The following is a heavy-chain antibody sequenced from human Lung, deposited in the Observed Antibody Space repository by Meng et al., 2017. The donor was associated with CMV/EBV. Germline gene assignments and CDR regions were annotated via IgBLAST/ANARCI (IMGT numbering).Heavy chain of an antibody. J-gene: IGHJ4*02. CDR2: IGDSGST. CDR1: VVSISSNSL. D-gene: IGHD1-26*01. Sequence: HVPELGPGLGTSPGLLFLTFRVSVVSISSNSLGSWVRQPPGKCVEWFGDIGDSGSTNYNPSLNSRISISLDKSKNHFSLKVNSVTAADTAVYYCARGKQDAWELLAYWGQGALVTASS. CDR3: ARGKQDAWELLAY. V-gene: IGHV4-4*03.